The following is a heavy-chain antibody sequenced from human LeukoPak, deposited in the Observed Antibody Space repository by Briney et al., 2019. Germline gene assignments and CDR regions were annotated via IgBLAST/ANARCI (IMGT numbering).Heavy chain of an antibody. CDR1: GYTFTSYY. CDR2: INTNTGKP. V-gene: IGHV7-4-1*02. D-gene: IGHD3-22*01. J-gene: IGHJ4*02. Sequence: GASVKVSCKASGYTFTSYYMHWVRQAPGQGLEWMGWINTNTGKPTYAPGSTGRFVFSSDTSVSTAYLQISSLKAEDTAVYYCARAEIPYYDGNGYSDFWGQGTLVTVSS. CDR3: ARAEIPYYDGNGYSDF.